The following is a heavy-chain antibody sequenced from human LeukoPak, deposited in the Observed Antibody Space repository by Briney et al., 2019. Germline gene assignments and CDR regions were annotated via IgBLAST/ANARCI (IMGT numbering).Heavy chain of an antibody. D-gene: IGHD3-10*01. Sequence: GASVKVSCKASGYTFSTYGINWVRQAPGQGLEWMGWINAYNGDTKYAQRLQGRVTMTADTSTTTAYMELRALISDDTAVYYCARAYGSGSYYVKAADYWGQGTLVTVSS. J-gene: IGHJ4*02. V-gene: IGHV1-18*01. CDR3: ARAYGSGSYYVKAADY. CDR2: INAYNGDT. CDR1: GYTFSTYG.